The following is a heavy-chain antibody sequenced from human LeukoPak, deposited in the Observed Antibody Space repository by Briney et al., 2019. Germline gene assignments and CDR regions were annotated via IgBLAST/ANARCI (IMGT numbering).Heavy chain of an antibody. J-gene: IGHJ4*02. D-gene: IGHD5-12*01. V-gene: IGHV4-34*01. CDR3: ARDEGYGGYADF. CDR2: IYHSGST. Sequence: SETLSLTCAVYGGSFSGYYWSWIRQPPGKGLEWIGSIYHSGSTYYNPSLKSRVTISVDTSKNQFSLKLSSVTAADTAVYYCARDEGYGGYADFWGQGTLVTVSS. CDR1: GGSFSGYY.